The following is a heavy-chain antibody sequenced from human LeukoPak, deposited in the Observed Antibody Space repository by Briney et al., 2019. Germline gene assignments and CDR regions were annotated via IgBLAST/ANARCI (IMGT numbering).Heavy chain of an antibody. CDR3: ARDLGITGTYDNHCFDY. V-gene: IGHV1-69*05. Sequence: SVKVPCKASGGTFNTYAISWVRQAPGQGLEWMGRFIPIFGTANYAQKFQGRVSITTDESTSTAYMQLSSLRSEDTAMYYCARDLGITGTYDNHCFDYWGQGTLVTVSS. J-gene: IGHJ4*02. D-gene: IGHD1-7*01. CDR2: FIPIFGTA. CDR1: GGTFNTYA.